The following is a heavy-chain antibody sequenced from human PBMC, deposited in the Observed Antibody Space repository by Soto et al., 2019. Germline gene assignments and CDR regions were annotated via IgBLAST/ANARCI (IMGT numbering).Heavy chain of an antibody. Sequence: GASLRLSCAASGFTFSSYSMNWVLQAPGKGLEWVSSISSSSSYIYYADSVKGRFTISRDNAKNSLYLQMNSLRAEDTAVYYCARTAPSSGYRYDAFDIWRQGTMVTVSS. V-gene: IGHV3-21*01. CDR3: ARTAPSSGYRYDAFDI. CDR2: ISSSSSYI. J-gene: IGHJ3*02. D-gene: IGHD3-22*01. CDR1: GFTFSSYS.